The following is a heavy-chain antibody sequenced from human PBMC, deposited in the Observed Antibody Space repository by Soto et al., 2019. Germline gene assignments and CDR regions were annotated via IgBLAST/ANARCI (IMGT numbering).Heavy chain of an antibody. J-gene: IGHJ6*02. V-gene: IGHV1-69*12. CDR1: GGTFRSYA. Sequence: QVQVLQSGAEVKKPGSSVKVSCKPSGGTFRSYAMSWVRQAPGQGLEWMGGVIPMFGTENYAQRFQGRVTITADESTSTAYMDLNSLRSEDTAVYFCARARIAVTGTTYYYYAMDAWGQGTTVTVSS. CDR2: VIPMFGTE. CDR3: ARARIAVTGTTYYYYAMDA. D-gene: IGHD6-19*01.